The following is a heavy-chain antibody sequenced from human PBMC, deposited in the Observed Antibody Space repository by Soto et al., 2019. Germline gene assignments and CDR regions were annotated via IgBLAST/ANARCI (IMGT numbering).Heavy chain of an antibody. CDR2: IKSKTDGGTP. Sequence: GGSLRHPCAASGITFTTAWINWVRQAPGKGLEWVGRIKSKTDGGTPDFAAPVTSRFAISRVDSKSIVYLQMNSLKTEDTAVYYCITDSYFTRKLVRFPYWGPGALVTVCS. V-gene: IGHV3-15*07. D-gene: IGHD1-7*01. CDR3: ITDSYFTRKLVRFPY. J-gene: IGHJ4*01. CDR1: GITFTTAW.